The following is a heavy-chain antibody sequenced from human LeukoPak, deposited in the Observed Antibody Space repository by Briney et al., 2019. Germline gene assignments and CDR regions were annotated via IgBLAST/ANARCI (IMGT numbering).Heavy chain of an antibody. V-gene: IGHV3-7*01. Sequence: GGSLRLSCAASGFTFSSHWMNWVRQAPGKGLEWVANIKYDGSENYYVDSVKGRFTISRDNAENSLYLQMNSLRAEDTAVYYCARDRTTLFDYWGQGTLVTVSS. CDR1: GFTFSSHW. CDR3: ARDRTTLFDY. J-gene: IGHJ4*02. CDR2: IKYDGSEN. D-gene: IGHD1-1*01.